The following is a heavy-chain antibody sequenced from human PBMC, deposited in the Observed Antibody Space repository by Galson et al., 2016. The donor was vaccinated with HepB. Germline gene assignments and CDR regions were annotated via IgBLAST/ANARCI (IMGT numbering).Heavy chain of an antibody. J-gene: IGHJ4*02. CDR2: ISGTGYI. CDR1: GFTFRAYA. V-gene: IGHV3-23*01. D-gene: IGHD3-9*01. Sequence: SLRLSCAASGFTFRAYAMNWVRQAPGKGLEWVSSISGTGYIYYADSVQGRFTISRDDSKNTVDLQMDSLRAEDTAVYYCAKNGVYYDPLTGHFDYWGQGTPVTVSS. CDR3: AKNGVYYDPLTGHFDY.